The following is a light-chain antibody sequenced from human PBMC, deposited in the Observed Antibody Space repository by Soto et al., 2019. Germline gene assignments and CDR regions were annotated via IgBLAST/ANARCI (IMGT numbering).Light chain of an antibody. CDR3: QQYGSSPT. CDR2: GAS. V-gene: IGKV3-20*01. CDR1: QSVSSSH. J-gene: IGKJ3*01. Sequence: EIVLTQSPGTLSLSPGERATLSCRASQSVSSSHLAWYQQKPGQAPRLLIYGASSRATGIPDRFSGSGSGTDFTLTISRLEPEDFAVYYCQQYGSSPTFGPGTKVDIE.